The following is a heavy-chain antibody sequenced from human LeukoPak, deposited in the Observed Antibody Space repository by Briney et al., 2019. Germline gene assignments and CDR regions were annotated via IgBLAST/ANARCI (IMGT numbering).Heavy chain of an antibody. CDR1: GLTVSNVW. V-gene: IGHV3-15*07. D-gene: IGHD3-22*01. CDR2: IKSKKDGGTT. J-gene: IGHJ4*02. CDR3: TQGSGFYYDY. Sequence: GGSLRLSCAVSGLTVSNVWMNWVRQAPGKGLEWVGRIKSKKDGGTTEFAAPVRGGFTISRDDSQNTLYLQMNSLTSDDTAVYYCTQGSGFYYDYWGQGTLVTVSS.